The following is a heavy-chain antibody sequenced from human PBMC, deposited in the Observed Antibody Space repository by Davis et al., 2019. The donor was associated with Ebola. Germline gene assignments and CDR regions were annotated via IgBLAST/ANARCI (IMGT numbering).Heavy chain of an antibody. CDR3: ARGRGSSSYWFDP. CDR2: IYYSGST. D-gene: IGHD6-6*01. J-gene: IGHJ5*02. Sequence: SETLSLTCTVSGCSISSYYWSWIRQPPGKGLEWIGYIYYSGSTNYNPSLKSRVTISVDTSKNQFSLKLSPVTAADTAVYYCARGRGSSSYWFDPWGQGTLVTVSS. V-gene: IGHV4-59*08. CDR1: GCSISSYY.